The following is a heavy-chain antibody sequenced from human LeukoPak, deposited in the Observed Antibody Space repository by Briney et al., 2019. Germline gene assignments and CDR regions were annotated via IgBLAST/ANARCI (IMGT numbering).Heavy chain of an antibody. Sequence: SEPLSLPCPAPGGSISSYYWSGFRQPPGKRLEWIGYIYYSGSTNYNPSLKRRGTISVDKSKNQFSLKLTSVTAADTAMYYCATCRDEFGDYGFTSWGQGTLVTVSS. CDR2: IYYSGST. D-gene: IGHD4-17*01. V-gene: IGHV4-59*01. J-gene: IGHJ5*02. CDR3: ATCRDEFGDYGFTS. CDR1: GGSISSYY.